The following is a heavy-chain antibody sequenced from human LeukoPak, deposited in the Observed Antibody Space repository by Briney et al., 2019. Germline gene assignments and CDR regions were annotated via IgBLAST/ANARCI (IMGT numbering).Heavy chain of an antibody. V-gene: IGHV1-46*01. CDR1: GYTFTSYY. CDR3: ARAQRMGRYSYYYGSGSLYNWFDL. CDR2: INPSGGST. Sequence: ASVKVSCKACGYTFTSYYMHWVRQAPGQGLESMGIINPSGGSTSYAQKFQGRVTMTRDTSTSTVYMELSSLRSEDTAVYYCARAQRMGRYSYYYGSGSLYNWFDLWGQGTLVTVSS. J-gene: IGHJ5*02. D-gene: IGHD3-10*01.